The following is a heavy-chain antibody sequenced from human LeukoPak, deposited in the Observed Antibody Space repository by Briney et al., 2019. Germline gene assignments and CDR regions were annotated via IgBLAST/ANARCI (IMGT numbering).Heavy chain of an antibody. CDR1: GYSISSGYY. CDR3: ARHESAGAQLWFGGAFDY. CDR2: IYHSGST. V-gene: IGHV4-38-2*02. D-gene: IGHD5-18*01. J-gene: IGHJ4*02. Sequence: SETLSLTCTVSGYSISSGYYWGWIRQPPGKGLEWIGSIYHSGSTYYNPSLKSRVTISVDTSKNQFSLKLSSVTAADTAVYYCARHESAGAQLWFGGAFDYWGQGTLVTVSS.